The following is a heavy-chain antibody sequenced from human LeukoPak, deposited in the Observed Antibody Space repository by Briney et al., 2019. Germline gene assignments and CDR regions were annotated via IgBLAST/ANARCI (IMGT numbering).Heavy chain of an antibody. J-gene: IGHJ4*02. V-gene: IGHV3-48*01. CDR1: GFTFSSYS. CDR3: ARVSITMIVVGDY. Sequence: GGSLRLFCAASGFTFSSYSMNWVRQAPGKGLELLSYISSSSSTIYYADSVKGRFTISRDNAKNSLYLQMNSLRAEDTAVYYCARVSITMIVVGDYWGQGTLVTVSS. D-gene: IGHD3-22*01. CDR2: ISSSSSTI.